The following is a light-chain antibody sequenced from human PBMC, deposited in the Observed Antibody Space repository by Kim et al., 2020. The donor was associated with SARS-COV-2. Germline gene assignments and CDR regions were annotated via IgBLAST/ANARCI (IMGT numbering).Light chain of an antibody. CDR3: SSYAGIVNLV. CDR1: NSNIGSNT. Sequence: QSVLTQPPSVSGTPGQRVTISCSGSNSNIGSNTVNWYRQLPGTAPKLLIFSNDQRPSGVPDRFSGSKSGNTASLTVSGLQADDEADYFCSSYAGIVNLVFGTGTKVTVL. V-gene: IGLV1-44*01. CDR2: SND. J-gene: IGLJ1*01.